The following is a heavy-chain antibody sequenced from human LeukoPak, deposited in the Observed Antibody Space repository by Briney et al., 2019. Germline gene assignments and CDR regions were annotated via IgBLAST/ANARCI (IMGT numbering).Heavy chain of an antibody. CDR2: MNPNSGNT. J-gene: IGHJ6*03. D-gene: IGHD2-2*01. Sequence: GASVKVSCKASGYTFTGYYMHWVRQAPGQGLEWMGWMNPNSGNTGYAQKFQGRVTMTRNTSISTAYMELSSLRSEDTAVYYCARGRGGVVVPAVERYYYYMDVWGKGTTVTISS. CDR1: GYTFTGYY. V-gene: IGHV1-8*02. CDR3: ARGRGGVVVPAVERYYYYMDV.